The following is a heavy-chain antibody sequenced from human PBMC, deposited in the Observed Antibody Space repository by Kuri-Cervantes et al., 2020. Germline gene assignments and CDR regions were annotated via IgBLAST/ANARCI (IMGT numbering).Heavy chain of an antibody. D-gene: IGHD6-6*01. CDR2: IYHSGST. J-gene: IGHJ4*02. CDR3: ARAVNSSSSVFVFRAGYFDY. CDR1: GGSISSSNW. Sequence: SETVSLTCAVSGGSISSSNWWSWVRQPPGKGLEWIGEIYHSGSTNYNPSLKSRVTISVDKSKNQFSLKLSSVTAADTAVYYCARAVNSSSSVFVFRAGYFDYWGQGTLVTV. V-gene: IGHV4-4*02.